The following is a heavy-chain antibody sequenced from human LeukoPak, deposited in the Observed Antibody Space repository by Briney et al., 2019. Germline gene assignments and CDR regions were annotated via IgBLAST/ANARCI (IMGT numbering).Heavy chain of an antibody. CDR2: IYYSGST. CDR3: ARVHWYYDRSARWFDP. CDR1: GGSISGYY. Sequence: PSETLSLTCTVSGGSISGYYWSWIRQPPGKGLEWIGYIYYSGSTNYNPSLKSRVTISVDTSKNQFSLKLSSVTAADTAVYYCARVHWYYDRSARWFDPWGQGTLVTVSS. D-gene: IGHD3-3*01. V-gene: IGHV4-59*01. J-gene: IGHJ5*02.